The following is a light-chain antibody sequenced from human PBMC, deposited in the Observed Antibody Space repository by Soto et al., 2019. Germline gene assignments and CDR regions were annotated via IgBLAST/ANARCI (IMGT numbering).Light chain of an antibody. CDR3: QQYSSWLWT. CDR1: QSVSSN. Sequence: EIVMTQSPATLSVSPGGRATLSCWASQSVSSNLAWYQQKPGQAPRLLIYGASTRATGIPARFSGSGSGTEFTLTISRLEPEDFAVYYCQQYSSWLWTFGQGTKVDIK. J-gene: IGKJ1*01. CDR2: GAS. V-gene: IGKV3-15*01.